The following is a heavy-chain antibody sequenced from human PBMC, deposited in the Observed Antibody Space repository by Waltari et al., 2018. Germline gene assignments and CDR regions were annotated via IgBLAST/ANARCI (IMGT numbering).Heavy chain of an antibody. CDR3: ARDLSFGSLDY. D-gene: IGHD3-10*01. V-gene: IGHV3-33*07. CDR2: VWYDGTKA. Sequence: QVHLVESGGSVVQPGTSLRLSCASSGFSVGHYAMFWVRQSPGKGLEWVALVWYDGTKANYEDSVKGRFTISKDNSKNTLFLQMNSLRDGDTAVYFCARDLSFGSLDYGGQGTLVTVSS. CDR1: GFSVGHYA. J-gene: IGHJ4*02.